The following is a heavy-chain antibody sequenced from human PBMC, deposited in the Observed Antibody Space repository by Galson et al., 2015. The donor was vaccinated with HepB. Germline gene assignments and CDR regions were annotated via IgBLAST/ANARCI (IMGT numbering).Heavy chain of an antibody. Sequence: SVKVSCKASGGTFSSYAISWVRQAPGQGLEWMGGIIPIFGTANYAQKFQGRVTITADESTSTAYMELSSLRSEDTAVYYCARDYGDYMYYFDYWGQGTLVTVSS. CDR3: ARDYGDYMYYFDY. V-gene: IGHV1-69*13. CDR2: IIPIFGTA. CDR1: GGTFSSYA. J-gene: IGHJ4*02. D-gene: IGHD4-17*01.